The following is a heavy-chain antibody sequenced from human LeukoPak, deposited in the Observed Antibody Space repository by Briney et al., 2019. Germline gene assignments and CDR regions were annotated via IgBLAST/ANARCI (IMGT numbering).Heavy chain of an antibody. V-gene: IGHV3-21*01. CDR1: GFTFSSYA. D-gene: IGHD6-19*01. CDR3: ARVAVAGGPFDY. J-gene: IGHJ4*02. CDR2: ISSSSSYI. Sequence: GGSLRLSCAASGFTFSSYAMSWVRQAPGKGLEWVSSISSSSSYIYYADSVKGRFTISRDNAKNSLYLQMNSLRAEDTAVYYCARVAVAGGPFDYWGQGTLVTVSS.